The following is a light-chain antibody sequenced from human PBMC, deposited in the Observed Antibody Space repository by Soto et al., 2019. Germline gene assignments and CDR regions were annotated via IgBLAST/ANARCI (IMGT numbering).Light chain of an antibody. Sequence: QSVLTQPPSASGAPGQRVTISCSGSDSNVGSTAVNWYQQVPGTAPKLLIFINTQRPSGVSDRFSASKSGTSASLAISGLQAEDEADYYCSACDDNLHVWLFGGGTKLTVL. CDR1: DSNVGSTA. J-gene: IGLJ3*02. V-gene: IGLV1-44*01. CDR2: INT. CDR3: SACDDNLHVWL.